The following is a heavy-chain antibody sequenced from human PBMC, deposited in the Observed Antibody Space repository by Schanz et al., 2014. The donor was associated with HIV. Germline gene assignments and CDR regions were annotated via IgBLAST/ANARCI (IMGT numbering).Heavy chain of an antibody. CDR2: ISYDGINK. CDR3: ARSPSYGMDV. V-gene: IGHV3-30*19. Sequence: QVQLVESGGGVVQPGRSLRLSCTASGFTFSSSGMHWVRQAPGKGLEWVAVISYDGINKYYADSVKGRFTISRDNSKNTLYLQMNSLRDEDTAVYYCARSPSYGMDVWGQGTTVTVSS. J-gene: IGHJ6*02. CDR1: GFTFSSSG.